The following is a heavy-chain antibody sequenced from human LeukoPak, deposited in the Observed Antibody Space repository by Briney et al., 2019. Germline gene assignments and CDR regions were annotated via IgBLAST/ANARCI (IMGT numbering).Heavy chain of an antibody. CDR1: GVTFSNTW. CDR2: IKSKTDGGTT. J-gene: IGHJ4*02. Sequence: GGSLRLSCAASGVTFSNTWMSWGCHAPRKGLEWVGRIKSKTDGGTTDYAAPVKGRFTISRDDSKNTLYLQMNSLKTEDTAVYYCTGNRVFDYWGQGTLVTVSS. V-gene: IGHV3-15*01. D-gene: IGHD1-14*01. CDR3: TGNRVFDY.